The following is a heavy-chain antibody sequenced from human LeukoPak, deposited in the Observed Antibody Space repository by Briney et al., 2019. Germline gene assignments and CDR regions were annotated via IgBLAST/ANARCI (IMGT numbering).Heavy chain of an antibody. J-gene: IGHJ4*02. CDR1: GGSISSGSYY. V-gene: IGHV4-61*02. CDR3: ARATPGRLARFDY. Sequence: SETLSLTCTVSGGSISSGSYYWSWIRQPAGKGLEWIGRIYTSGSTNYNPSLKSRVTISADTSKNQFSLKLSSVTAADTAVYYCARATPGRLARFDYWGQGTLVTVSS. CDR2: IYTSGST. D-gene: IGHD1-26*01.